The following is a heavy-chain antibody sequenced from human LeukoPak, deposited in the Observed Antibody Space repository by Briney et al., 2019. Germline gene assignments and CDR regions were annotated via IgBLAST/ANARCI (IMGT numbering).Heavy chain of an antibody. V-gene: IGHV3-33*01. CDR2: IWYDGSNK. CDR3: ARDRSGTSLDY. J-gene: IGHJ4*02. CDR1: GFTFSSYG. D-gene: IGHD6-19*01. Sequence: GGSLRLSCAASGFTFSSYGMHWVRQAPGKGLEWVAVIWYDGSNKYYADSVKGRFTISRDNSKNTLYLQMNSLRAEDTAVYHCARDRSGTSLDYWGQGTLVTVSS.